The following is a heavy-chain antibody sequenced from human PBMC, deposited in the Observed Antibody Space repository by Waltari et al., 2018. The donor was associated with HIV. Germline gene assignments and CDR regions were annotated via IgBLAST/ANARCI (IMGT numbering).Heavy chain of an antibody. CDR2: INPNSGNT. Sequence: QVQLVQPGAEVRTPGASAKFSCKASGYTSTTSDINCVRQAPGQGLEWMGWINPNSGNTGYAQKFQGRVTMTRDTSRSTAYMVLTSLTSEDTAVYHCSRGRGYSYGYSDLWGQGTLVTVSS. CDR1: GYTSTTSD. V-gene: IGHV1-8*01. D-gene: IGHD5-18*01. CDR3: SRGRGYSYGYSDL. J-gene: IGHJ4*02.